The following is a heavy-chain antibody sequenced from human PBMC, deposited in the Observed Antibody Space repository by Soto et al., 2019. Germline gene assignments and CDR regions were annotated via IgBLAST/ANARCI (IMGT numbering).Heavy chain of an antibody. CDR2: ISSNGVGT. D-gene: IGHD6-6*01. CDR1: GFTLSGYA. J-gene: IGHJ6*03. Sequence: EVQLAESGGGLAQPGGSLRLSCAASGFTLSGYAMDWVRQAPGKGLEYVSGISSNGVGTYYANSVQGRFTISRDNSKNTVHLQMGSLRPEDMAVYYCARRARPDFYYMDVWGKGTTVNVSS. CDR3: ARRARPDFYYMDV. V-gene: IGHV3-64*01.